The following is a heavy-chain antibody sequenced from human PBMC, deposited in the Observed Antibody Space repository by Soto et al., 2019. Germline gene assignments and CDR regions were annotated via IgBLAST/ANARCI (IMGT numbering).Heavy chain of an antibody. CDR1: GFTFSSYG. D-gene: IGHD3-16*02. V-gene: IGHV3-30*18. Sequence: GGSLRLSCAASGFTFSSYGMHWVRQAPGKGLEWVAVISYDGSNKYYADSVKGRFTISRDNSKNTLYLQMNSLRAEDTAVYYCANSHYDYVWGSYRPDLQAWCYWGQGTLVTVSS. CDR3: ANSHYDYVWGSYRPDLQAWCY. J-gene: IGHJ4*02. CDR2: ISYDGSNK.